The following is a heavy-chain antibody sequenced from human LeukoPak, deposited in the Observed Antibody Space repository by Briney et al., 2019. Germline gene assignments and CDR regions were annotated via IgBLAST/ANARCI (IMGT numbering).Heavy chain of an antibody. CDR2: MNPNSGNT. CDR3: ARDVRYCSGGSCYPYLGY. Sequence: ASVKVSCKASGYTFTSYDINWVRQATGQGLEWMGWMNPNSGNTGYAQKFQGRVTITRNTSISTAYMELSSLRSEDTAVYYCARDVRYCSGGSCYPYLGYWGQGTLVTVSS. J-gene: IGHJ4*02. D-gene: IGHD2-15*01. CDR1: GYTFTSYD. V-gene: IGHV1-8*03.